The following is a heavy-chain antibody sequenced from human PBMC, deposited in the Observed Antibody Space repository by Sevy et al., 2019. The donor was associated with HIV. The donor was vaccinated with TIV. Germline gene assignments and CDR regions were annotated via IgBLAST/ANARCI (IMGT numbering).Heavy chain of an antibody. V-gene: IGHV4-59*12. J-gene: IGHJ6*02. CDR2: IYYSGST. CDR1: GGSMSSYY. Sequence: SETLSLTCTVSGGSMSSYYWSWIRQPPGKGLEWIGYIYYSGSTNYNPTLKSRVTISVDTSKNQFSLKLSSVTAADTAVYYCASERYCSGGSCPYGMDVWGQGTTVTVSS. CDR3: ASERYCSGGSCPYGMDV. D-gene: IGHD2-15*01.